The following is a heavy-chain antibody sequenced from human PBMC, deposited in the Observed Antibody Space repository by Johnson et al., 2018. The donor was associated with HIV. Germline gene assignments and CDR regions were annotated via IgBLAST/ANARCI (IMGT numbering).Heavy chain of an antibody. CDR1: GFTFRSYS. V-gene: IGHV3-30-3*01. Sequence: QVQLVESGGGVVQSGRSLRLSCAASGFTFRSYSMHWVRQAPGKGLEWVAVTPYDGTNKNYADSVKGRFTISRDNSKNTLFLHMNSLRAEDTAVYHCAKDLSSGYLMGAFDIWGQGTMVTVSS. CDR3: AKDLSSGYLMGAFDI. CDR2: TPYDGTNK. J-gene: IGHJ3*02. D-gene: IGHD3-22*01.